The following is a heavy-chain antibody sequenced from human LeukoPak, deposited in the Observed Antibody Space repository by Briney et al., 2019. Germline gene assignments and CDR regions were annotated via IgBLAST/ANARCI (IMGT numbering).Heavy chain of an antibody. CDR2: ISSSSSYI. V-gene: IGHV3-21*01. Sequence: GGSLRLSCAASGFTFSSYSMNWVRQAPGKGLEWVSSISSSSSYIYYADSVKGRFTISGDNAKNSLYLQMNSLRAEDTAVYYCASSGWSRDAFDIWGQGTMVTVSS. D-gene: IGHD6-19*01. J-gene: IGHJ3*02. CDR3: ASSGWSRDAFDI. CDR1: GFTFSSYS.